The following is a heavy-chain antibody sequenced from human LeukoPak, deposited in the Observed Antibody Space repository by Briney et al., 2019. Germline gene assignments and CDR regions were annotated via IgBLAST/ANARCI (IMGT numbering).Heavy chain of an antibody. J-gene: IGHJ6*02. CDR2: ISSSGSTI. CDR3: ARDRGCSSTSCYRHYYYGMDV. Sequence: GGSLRLSCAASGFTFSDYYMSWIRQAPGKGLEWVSYISSSGSTIYYADSVKGRFTISRGNAKNSLYLQMNSLRAEDTAVYYCARDRGCSSTSCYRHYYYGMDVWGQGTTVTVSS. V-gene: IGHV3-11*01. CDR1: GFTFSDYY. D-gene: IGHD2-2*01.